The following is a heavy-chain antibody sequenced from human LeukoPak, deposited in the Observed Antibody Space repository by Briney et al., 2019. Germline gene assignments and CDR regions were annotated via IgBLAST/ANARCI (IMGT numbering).Heavy chain of an antibody. D-gene: IGHD5-18*01. CDR2: IIPIFGTA. J-gene: IGHJ6*03. Sequence: SSVKVSCKASGGTFSSYAISWVRQAPGQGLEWMGRIIPIFGTANYAQKFQGRVTITTDESTSTAYMELSSLRSEDTAVYYCARGSQGYSYGGYYYDIDVWGKGTTVTVSS. V-gene: IGHV1-69*05. CDR3: ARGSQGYSYGGYYYDIDV. CDR1: GGTFSSYA.